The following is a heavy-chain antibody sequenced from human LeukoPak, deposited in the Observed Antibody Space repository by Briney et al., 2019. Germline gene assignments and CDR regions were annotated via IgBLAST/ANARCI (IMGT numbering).Heavy chain of an antibody. CDR3: ARDVYDILTGYDWFDP. Sequence: GGSLRLSCAASGFTFSSYAMHWVRQAPGKGLEYVSAISSNGGSTYYANSVKGRFTISRDNSKNTLYLQMGSLRAEDMAVYYCARDVYDILTGYDWFDPWGQGTLVTVSS. D-gene: IGHD3-9*01. CDR2: ISSNGGST. J-gene: IGHJ5*02. CDR1: GFTFSSYA. V-gene: IGHV3-64*01.